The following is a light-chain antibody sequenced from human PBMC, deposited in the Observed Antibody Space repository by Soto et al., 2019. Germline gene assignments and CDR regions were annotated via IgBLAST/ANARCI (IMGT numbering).Light chain of an antibody. V-gene: IGLV2-8*01. CDR2: EVS. CDR3: NSYAGSNNWV. CDR1: SSDVGGYNY. J-gene: IGLJ3*02. Sequence: QSALTQPPSASGSPGQSVTISCTGTSSDVGGYNYVSWYQQHPGKAPKLMIYEVSKRPSGVPDRFAGYKSGNTASLTVSGIPAEDEADYYCNSYAGSNNWVFGGGTKVTVL.